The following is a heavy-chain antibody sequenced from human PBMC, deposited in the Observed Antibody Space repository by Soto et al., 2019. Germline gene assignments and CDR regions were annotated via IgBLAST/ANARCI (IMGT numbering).Heavy chain of an antibody. Sequence: QVQLVQSGAEVKKPGSSVKVSCKASGGTFSSYAISWVRQAPGQGLEWMGGIIPIFGTAKYAQKCQGRVTITADECTSTAYMELSSLRSEDTAVYYCERVTRVVAADHYYYYYGMDVWGQGTTVTVSS. D-gene: IGHD2-15*01. CDR1: GGTFSSYA. J-gene: IGHJ6*02. CDR3: ERVTRVVAADHYYYYYGMDV. CDR2: IIPIFGTA. V-gene: IGHV1-69*01.